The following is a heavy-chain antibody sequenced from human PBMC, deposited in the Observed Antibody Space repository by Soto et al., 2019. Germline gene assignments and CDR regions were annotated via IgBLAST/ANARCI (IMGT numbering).Heavy chain of an antibody. J-gene: IGHJ5*01. CDR1: GGSVTTSSYY. CDR3: ARQEAATGMGFWFDS. Sequence: SETLSLTCTVSGGSVTTSSYYWGWIRQPPGKGLDWIGSIFHSGSTYYSPSLKSRISLSVDTSKNQFSLKLNSVSVSDTAVYYCARQEAATGMGFWFDSWGQGTLVTVSS. V-gene: IGHV4-39*01. D-gene: IGHD3-9*01. CDR2: IFHSGST.